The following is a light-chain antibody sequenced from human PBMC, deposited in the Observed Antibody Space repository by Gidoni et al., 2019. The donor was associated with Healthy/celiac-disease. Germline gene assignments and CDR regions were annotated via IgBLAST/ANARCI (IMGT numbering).Light chain of an antibody. J-gene: IGKJ2*01. V-gene: IGKV3-20*01. CDR3: QQYGSSQT. Sequence: ELVLTHSPGTLSLSPGEIATLSCRASQSVSSSYLAWYQQNPGQAPRLLIYGASSRDTGIPDRFSGSGSGTDFTLTISRLEHEDFAVDYCQQYGSSQTFGQGTKLEIK. CDR1: QSVSSSY. CDR2: GAS.